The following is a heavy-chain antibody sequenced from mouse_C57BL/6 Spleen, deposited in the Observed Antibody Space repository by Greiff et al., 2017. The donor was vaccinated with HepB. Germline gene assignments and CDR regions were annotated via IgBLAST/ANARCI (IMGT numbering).Heavy chain of an antibody. V-gene: IGHV5-16*01. Sequence: EVKLMESEGGLVQPGRSMKLSCTASGFTFSDYYMAWVRQVPEKGLEWVANINYDGSSTYYLDSLKSRFIISRDNAKNILYLQMSSLKSEDTATYYCAREGYRLAMDYWGQGTSVTVSS. CDR3: AREGYRLAMDY. J-gene: IGHJ4*01. CDR1: GFTFSDYY. CDR2: INYDGSST. D-gene: IGHD3-1*01.